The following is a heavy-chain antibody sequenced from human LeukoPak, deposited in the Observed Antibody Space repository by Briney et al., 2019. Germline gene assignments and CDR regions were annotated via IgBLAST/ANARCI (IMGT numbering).Heavy chain of an antibody. CDR1: GCSISSRSYY. D-gene: IGHD1-26*01. CDR3: ARAEWELRVNFDY. CDR2: IYYSGRT. J-gene: IGHJ4*02. V-gene: IGHV4-39*01. Sequence: SETLSLTCTVSGCSISSRSYYWGWIRQPPGKGLEWIGGIYYSGRTYYNPSLKSRVTISVYTSKNQFSLNLSSVTAADTAVYYCARAEWELRVNFDYWGQGTLVTVSS.